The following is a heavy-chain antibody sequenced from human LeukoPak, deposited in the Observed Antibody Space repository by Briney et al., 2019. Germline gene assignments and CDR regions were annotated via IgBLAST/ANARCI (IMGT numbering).Heavy chain of an antibody. CDR2: IYTSAHT. V-gene: IGHV4-4*07. J-gene: IGHJ3*02. D-gene: IGHD1-14*01. CDR1: GGSISNYY. Sequence: PSETLSLTCTVSGGSISNYYWSWLRQPAGKGLEWIGRIYTSAHTNYNPSLKSRVSMSVDTSKNQFSLTLSSVTAADTAVYYCARSLEPPVFAFDIWGQGTMVTVSS. CDR3: ARSLEPPVFAFDI.